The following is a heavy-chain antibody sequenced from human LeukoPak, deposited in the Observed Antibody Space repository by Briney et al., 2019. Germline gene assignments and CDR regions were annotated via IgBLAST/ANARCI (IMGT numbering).Heavy chain of an antibody. CDR2: IWYDGSNK. CDR1: GFTFSSYG. Sequence: GGSLRLSCAASGFTFSSYGMHWVRQAPDKGLEWVAVIWYDGSNKYYADSMKGRFTISRDNSKNTLYLQMNRLRAEDTAVYYCAREGRDYDILTGYSDWGQGTLVTVSS. CDR3: AREGRDYDILTGYSD. V-gene: IGHV3-33*01. J-gene: IGHJ4*02. D-gene: IGHD3-9*01.